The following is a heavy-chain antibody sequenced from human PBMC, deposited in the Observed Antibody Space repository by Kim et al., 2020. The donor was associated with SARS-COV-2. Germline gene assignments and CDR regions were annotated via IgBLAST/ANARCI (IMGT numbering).Heavy chain of an antibody. CDR2: INPNSGGT. Sequence: ASVKVSCKASGYTFTGYYMHWVRQAPGQGLEWMGWINPNSGGTNYAQKFQGRVTMTRDTSISTAYMELSRLRSDDTAVYYCARTIRRIAARLALDYYGMDIWGQGTTVTVSS. J-gene: IGHJ6*02. V-gene: IGHV1-2*02. CDR3: ARTIRRIAARLALDYYGMDI. D-gene: IGHD6-6*01. CDR1: GYTFTGYY.